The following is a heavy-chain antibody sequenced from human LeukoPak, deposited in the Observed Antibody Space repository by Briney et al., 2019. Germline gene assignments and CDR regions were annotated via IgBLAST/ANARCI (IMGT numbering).Heavy chain of an antibody. CDR1: GFTFSSYS. D-gene: IGHD6-13*01. CDR2: IGSSPNYI. J-gene: IGHJ4*02. V-gene: IGHV3-21*01. CDR3: AKDRGSTGVPVSFDY. Sequence: GGSLRLSCAASGFTFSSYSMNWVRQAPGKGLEWVSSIGSSPNYIYLADSVEGRFTISRDNAKNSLYLQMNSLRAGDTAVYYCAKDRGSTGVPVSFDYWGQGTLVTVSS.